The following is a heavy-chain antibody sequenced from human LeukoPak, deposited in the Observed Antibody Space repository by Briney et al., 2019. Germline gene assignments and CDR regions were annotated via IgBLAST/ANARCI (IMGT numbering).Heavy chain of an antibody. D-gene: IGHD2-2*01. J-gene: IGHJ6*02. Sequence: GSSVKVSCKASGGTFISYAISWVRQAPGQGLEWMGGIIPIFGTANYAQKFQGRVTITADESTSTAYMELSSLRSEDTAVYYCARDPRRSSPNFNYYGMDVWGQGTTVTVSS. V-gene: IGHV1-69*01. CDR2: IIPIFGTA. CDR1: GGTFISYA. CDR3: ARDPRRSSPNFNYYGMDV.